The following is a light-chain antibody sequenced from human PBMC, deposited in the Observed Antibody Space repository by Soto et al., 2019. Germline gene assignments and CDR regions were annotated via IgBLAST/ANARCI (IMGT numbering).Light chain of an antibody. V-gene: IGKV3-20*01. CDR1: QSVSSSY. J-gene: IGKJ1*01. Sequence: EIVLTQAPGTLYLSAGERATITCRASQSVSSSYLAWYQQKPGQAPRILIYGESSRATGIPDRFSGSGSGTDLNLTISRLEPEDLAVYYCQKYGSSPRTCGQGTKVDIK. CDR3: QKYGSSPRT. CDR2: GES.